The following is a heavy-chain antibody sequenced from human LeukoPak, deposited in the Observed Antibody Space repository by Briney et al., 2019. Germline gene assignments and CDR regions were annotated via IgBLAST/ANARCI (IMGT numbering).Heavy chain of an antibody. V-gene: IGHV3-66*01. Sequence: GGSLRLSCAASGFTVSSNYMSWVRQAPGKGLEWVSVIYSGSSAYYADSVKGRFTISRDNSKNTLYLQMNSLRAEDTAVYYCARDNYYDRSNYYYPFDHWGQGTLVTVSS. CDR3: ARDNYYDRSNYYYPFDH. CDR2: IYSGSSA. CDR1: GFTVSSNY. J-gene: IGHJ4*02. D-gene: IGHD3-22*01.